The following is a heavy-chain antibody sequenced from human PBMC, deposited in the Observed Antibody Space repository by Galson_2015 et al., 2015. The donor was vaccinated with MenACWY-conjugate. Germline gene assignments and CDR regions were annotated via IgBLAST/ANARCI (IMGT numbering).Heavy chain of an antibody. CDR1: GLAFASYA. V-gene: IGHV3-23*01. Sequence: SLRLSCAASGLAFASYAMTWVRQAPGKGLQWVSSITASGDDTTYADSVKGRLTISRDNSKNVLYLQLNSLRAEDTAIYFCAKVKWMQLWSTYDYWGQGTLVTVSS. J-gene: IGHJ4*02. D-gene: IGHD5-18*01. CDR3: AKVKWMQLWSTYDY. CDR2: ITASGDDT.